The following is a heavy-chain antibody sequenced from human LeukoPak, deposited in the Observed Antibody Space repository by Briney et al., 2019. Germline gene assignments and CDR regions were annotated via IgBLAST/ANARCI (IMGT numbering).Heavy chain of an antibody. J-gene: IGHJ4*02. CDR1: GFTFDDYG. CDR3: TTEDCSSTSCYIASFDY. D-gene: IGHD2-2*02. CDR2: IKSKTDGGTT. V-gene: IGHV3-15*01. Sequence: GGSLRLSCAASGFTFDDYGMSWVRQAPGKGLEWVGRIKSKTDGGTTDYAAPVKGRFTISRDDSKNTLYLQMNSLKTEDTAVYYCTTEDCSSTSCYIASFDYWGQGTLVTVSS.